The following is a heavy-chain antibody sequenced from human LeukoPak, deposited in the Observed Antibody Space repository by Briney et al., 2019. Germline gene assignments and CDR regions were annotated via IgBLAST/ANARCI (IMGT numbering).Heavy chain of an antibody. CDR2: ISDSGNT. V-gene: IGHV3-23*01. J-gene: IGHJ4*02. CDR3: AKAPVTTCRGAYCYPFDY. CDR1: GFTLSSYA. D-gene: IGHD2-21*01. Sequence: GGSLRLSCAASGFTLSSYAMSWVRQAPGKGLEWVSAISDSGNTYHADFVKGRFTISRDSSKNTMFLKMNRLRPEDAAVYYCAKAPVTTCRGAYCYPFDYWGQGTLVTVSS.